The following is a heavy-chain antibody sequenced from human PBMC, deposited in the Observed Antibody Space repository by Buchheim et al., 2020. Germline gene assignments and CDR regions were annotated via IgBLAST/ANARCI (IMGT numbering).Heavy chain of an antibody. Sequence: QVQVVQSGAEVKKPGASVKVSCKTSGYPFINYYIHWVRQAPGQGLEWMGVINPSGGGTTYAQKFPGRISLTRDKSTTTVYMELNSLISEDTALYYCARQLGGYSLDYWGQGT. CDR3: ARQLGGYSLDY. J-gene: IGHJ4*02. D-gene: IGHD5-18*01. CDR2: INPSGGGT. V-gene: IGHV1-46*01. CDR1: GYPFINYY.